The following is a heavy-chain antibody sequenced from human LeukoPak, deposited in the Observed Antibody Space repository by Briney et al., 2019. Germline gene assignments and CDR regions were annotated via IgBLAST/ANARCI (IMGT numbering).Heavy chain of an antibody. CDR1: GFTVSSNY. CDR3: ASRAYYYDSSDYYYDWFDP. D-gene: IGHD3-22*01. Sequence: GGSLRLSCAASGFTVSSNYMSWVRQAPGKGLEWVSVIYSGGSTYYADSVKGRFTISRDNSKNTLYLQMNSLRAEDTAVYYCASRAYYYDSSDYYYDWFDPWGHGTLVTVSS. V-gene: IGHV3-66*01. J-gene: IGHJ5*02. CDR2: IYSGGST.